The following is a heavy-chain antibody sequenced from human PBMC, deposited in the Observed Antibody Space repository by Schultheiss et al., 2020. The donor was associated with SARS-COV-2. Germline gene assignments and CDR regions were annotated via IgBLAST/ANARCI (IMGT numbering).Heavy chain of an antibody. D-gene: IGHD6-13*01. Sequence: GGSLRLSCAASGFTFDDYAMHWVRQPPGKGLAWVSSITWNSGSIGYADSVKGRFTISRDNAKNSLYLQMNSLRPEDTALYYCAKDKLGSSWSNWFDPWGQGTLVTVSS. J-gene: IGHJ5*02. CDR3: AKDKLGSSWSNWFDP. CDR1: GFTFDDYA. CDR2: ITWNSGSI. V-gene: IGHV3-9*01.